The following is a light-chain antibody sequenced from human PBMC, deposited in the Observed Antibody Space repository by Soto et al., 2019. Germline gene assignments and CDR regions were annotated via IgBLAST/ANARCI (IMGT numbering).Light chain of an antibody. CDR3: QQYNSYST. Sequence: DIQMTQSPSSVSASVGDRVTITCRASERINTYLAWYQQKPGKAPKLLIYDASSLESGVPSRFSGSGSGTEFTLTISSLQPDDFATYYCQQYNSYSTFGQGTKVDNK. V-gene: IGKV1-5*01. CDR2: DAS. J-gene: IGKJ1*01. CDR1: ERINTY.